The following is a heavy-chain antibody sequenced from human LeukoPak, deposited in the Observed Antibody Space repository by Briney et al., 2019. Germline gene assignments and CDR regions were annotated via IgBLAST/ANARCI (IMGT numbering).Heavy chain of an antibody. CDR1: GYTFTSYY. CDR3: ARFPLPPTVARGYYYYYYMDV. Sequence: ASVKVSCKASGYTFTSYYMHWVRQAPGQGLEWMGIINPSGGSTSYAQTFQNRVTITRSTSISTAYMELSSLRSEDTAVYYCARFPLPPTVARGYYYYYYMDVWGKGTTVTVSS. D-gene: IGHD4-23*01. V-gene: IGHV1-46*01. CDR2: INPSGGST. J-gene: IGHJ6*03.